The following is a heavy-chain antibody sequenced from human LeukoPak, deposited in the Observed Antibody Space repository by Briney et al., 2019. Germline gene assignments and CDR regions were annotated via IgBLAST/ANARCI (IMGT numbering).Heavy chain of an antibody. V-gene: IGHV3-21*01. Sequence: GGSLRLSCAASGFTFSSYEMNWVRQAPGKGLEWVSSISSSSSYIYYADSVKGRFTISRDNAKNSLYLQMNSLRAEDTAVYYCARGGGFYYDFWSGYYDPYYFDYWGQGTLVTVSS. CDR1: GFTFSSYE. J-gene: IGHJ4*02. CDR3: ARGGGFYYDFWSGYYDPYYFDY. D-gene: IGHD3-3*01. CDR2: ISSSSSYI.